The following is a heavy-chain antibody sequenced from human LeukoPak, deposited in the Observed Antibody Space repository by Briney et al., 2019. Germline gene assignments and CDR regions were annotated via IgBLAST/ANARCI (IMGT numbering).Heavy chain of an antibody. J-gene: IGHJ5*02. CDR2: IIPIFVTA. V-gene: IGHV1-69*06. Sequence: TVGLLREVSRDTFSSFAVSWVREPSGHGFEWMRGIIPIFVTANNAQKFHGKGTNTADKSTSTAYMEMSSLRSEDTAVYYSARDYVNSSSWYEVGFDPWGQGTLVTVSS. D-gene: IGHD6-13*01. CDR1: RDTFSSFA. CDR3: ARDYVNSSSWYEVGFDP.